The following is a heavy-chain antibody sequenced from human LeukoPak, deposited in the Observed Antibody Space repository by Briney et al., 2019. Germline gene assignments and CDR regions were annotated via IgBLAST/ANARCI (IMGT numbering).Heavy chain of an antibody. V-gene: IGHV5-51*01. CDR2: IYPGDSDT. Sequence: GESLKISCKGYGYSFTTYWIGWVRQMPGKGLEWMGVIYPGDSDTRYSPSFQGQVTISADKSISTAYLQWSSLKASDTAMHYCYRRGSTANWFDPWGQGTLVTVSS. CDR1: GYSFTTYW. J-gene: IGHJ5*02. D-gene: IGHD2-21*02. CDR3: YRRGSTANWFDP.